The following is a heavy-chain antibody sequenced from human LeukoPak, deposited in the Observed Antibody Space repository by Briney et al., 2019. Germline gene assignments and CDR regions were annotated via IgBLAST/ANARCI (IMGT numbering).Heavy chain of an antibody. D-gene: IGHD3-10*01. V-gene: IGHV1-18*01. Sequence: ASVKDSRRASGYTFTSYGITWVRPAPGQGLAWVGWICAYNGSTNNVQKLQGRDTMNTDTHTSTAYMDLRSLRYDDTDVYYCARDISRSGPGGDAFDIWGQGTMVTVSS. CDR1: GYTFTSYG. J-gene: IGHJ3*02. CDR3: ARDISRSGPGGDAFDI. CDR2: ICAYNGST.